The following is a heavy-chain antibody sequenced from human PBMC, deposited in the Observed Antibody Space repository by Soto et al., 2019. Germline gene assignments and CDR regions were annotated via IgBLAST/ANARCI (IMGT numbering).Heavy chain of an antibody. CDR2: ISSSSSTI. J-gene: IGHJ4*02. CDR1: GLTFSSYS. D-gene: IGHD4-17*01. CDR3: AILYGGPGY. V-gene: IGHV3-48*01. Sequence: GGSLRLSCAASGLTFSSYSMNWVRQAPGKGLEWVSYISSSSSTIYYADSVKGRFTISRDNAKNSLYLQMNSLRAEDTAVYYCAILYGGPGYWGQGTLVTVSS.